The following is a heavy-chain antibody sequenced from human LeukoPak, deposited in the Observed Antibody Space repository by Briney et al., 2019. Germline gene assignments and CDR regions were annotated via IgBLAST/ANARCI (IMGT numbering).Heavy chain of an antibody. V-gene: IGHV4-34*01. CDR3: ARGFRYCSSTSCYVSGWFDP. J-gene: IGHJ5*02. D-gene: IGHD2-2*01. Sequence: SETLSLTCAVYGGSFSGYYWSWIRQPPGKGLEWIGEINHNGSTNYNPSLKGRVTISVDTSKNQFSLKLSSVTAADTAVYYCARGFRYCSSTSCYVSGWFDPWGQGTLVTVSS. CDR2: INHNGST. CDR1: GGSFSGYY.